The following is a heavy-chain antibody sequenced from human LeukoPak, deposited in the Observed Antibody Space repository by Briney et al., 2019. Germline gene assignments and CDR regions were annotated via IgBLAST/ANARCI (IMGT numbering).Heavy chain of an antibody. D-gene: IGHD6-6*01. V-gene: IGHV3-23*01. Sequence: GGSLRLSCAGSGFTFSGYALNWVRQALGKRLEWVSALSGSGGDTFYADSVKGRFTISRDNSKNTLYLQLSSLRPDDTAVYYCAKGAPSSSSIFDFWGPGTLVTVSS. CDR3: AKGAPSSSSIFDF. CDR2: LSGSGGDT. J-gene: IGHJ4*02. CDR1: GFTFSGYA.